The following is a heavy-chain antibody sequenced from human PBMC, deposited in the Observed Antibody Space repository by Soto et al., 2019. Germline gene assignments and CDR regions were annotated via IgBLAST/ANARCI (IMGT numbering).Heavy chain of an antibody. Sequence: SGKISFRTSGYTFRSYYMHWVRQAPGPGLEWMGIINPSGGSTSYAQKFQGRVTMTRDTSTGTVYMELSSLRAEDTAVYYCARDYHSHMITFGGRRYGMDVWGQGTTVTVSS. J-gene: IGHJ6*02. V-gene: IGHV1-46*01. CDR3: ARDYHSHMITFGGRRYGMDV. CDR1: GYTFRSYY. D-gene: IGHD3-16*01. CDR2: INPSGGST.